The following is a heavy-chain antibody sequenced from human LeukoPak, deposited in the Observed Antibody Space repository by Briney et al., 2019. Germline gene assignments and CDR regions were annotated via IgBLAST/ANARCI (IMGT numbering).Heavy chain of an antibody. J-gene: IGHJ4*02. CDR3: ARGYYYYDSSGYYYVFDY. D-gene: IGHD3-22*01. Sequence: ASVKVSCKASGYTFTRYDIKWVRQATGQGLEWMGWMNPNSGNTGYAQKFQGRVTMTRNTSISTAYMELSSLRSEDTAVYYCARGYYYYDSSGYYYVFDYWGQGTLVTVSS. V-gene: IGHV1-8*01. CDR2: MNPNSGNT. CDR1: GYTFTRYD.